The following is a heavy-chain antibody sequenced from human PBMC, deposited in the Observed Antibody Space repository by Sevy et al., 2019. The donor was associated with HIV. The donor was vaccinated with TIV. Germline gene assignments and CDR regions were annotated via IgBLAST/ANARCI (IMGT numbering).Heavy chain of an antibody. Sequence: ASVKVSCKASGYTFTGYYMNWMRQAPGQWLEWMGRINTYTGDTIYARKFQGRVTMTRDTFISTAYLELSGLRSDDTALYCCARIRGGYGFGAFDIWGQGTMVTVSS. CDR2: INTYTGDT. J-gene: IGHJ3*02. D-gene: IGHD5-12*01. CDR3: ARIRGGYGFGAFDI. CDR1: GYTFTGYY. V-gene: IGHV1-2*06.